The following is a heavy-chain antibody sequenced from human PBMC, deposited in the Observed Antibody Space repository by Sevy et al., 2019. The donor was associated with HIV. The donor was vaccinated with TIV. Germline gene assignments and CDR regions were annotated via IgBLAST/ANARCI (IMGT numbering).Heavy chain of an antibody. CDR1: GFTFSTYT. J-gene: IGHJ5*02. V-gene: IGHV3-23*01. CDR3: ARDAQTWRGPWYGTSGADR. Sequence: GGYLRLSCTASGFTFSTYTLTWVRQAPGKGLEWVSSITPDDTHYADPGWGRFSVSRDNSKNTLYLQMDSLTVDDTAVYYCARDAQTWRGPWYGTSGADRWGQGTLVTVSS. CDR2: ITPDDT. D-gene: IGHD1-1*01.